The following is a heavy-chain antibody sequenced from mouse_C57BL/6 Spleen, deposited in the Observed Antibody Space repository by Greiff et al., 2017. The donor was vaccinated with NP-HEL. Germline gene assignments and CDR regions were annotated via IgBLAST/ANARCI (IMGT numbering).Heavy chain of an antibody. CDR2: IDPETGGT. V-gene: IGHV1-15*01. Sequence: VKLQQSGAELVRPGASVTLSCKASGYTFTDYEMHWVKQTPVHGLEWIGAIDPETGGTAYNQKFKGKAILTADKSSSTAYMELRSLTSEDSAVYYCTKMVITTVVVVDYWGQGTTLTVSS. D-gene: IGHD1-1*01. CDR3: TKMVITTVVVVDY. J-gene: IGHJ2*01. CDR1: GYTFTDYE.